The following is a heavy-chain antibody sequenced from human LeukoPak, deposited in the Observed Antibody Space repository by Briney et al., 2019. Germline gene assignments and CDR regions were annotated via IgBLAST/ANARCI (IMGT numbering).Heavy chain of an antibody. V-gene: IGHV4-34*01. CDR1: GVSFSGYY. D-gene: IGHD6-25*01. CDR2: INHSGST. Sequence: SETLSLTCAVYGVSFSGYYWSWVRQPPGKGLEWIGEINHSGSTNYNPSLKSRVTISVDTSKNQFSLKLSSVTAADTAVYYCARETNERPDENWYSDLWGRGTLVTVSS. J-gene: IGHJ2*01. CDR3: ARETNERPDENWYSDL.